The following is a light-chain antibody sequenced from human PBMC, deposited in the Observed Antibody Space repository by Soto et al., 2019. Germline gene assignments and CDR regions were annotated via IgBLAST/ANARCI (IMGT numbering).Light chain of an antibody. CDR1: LSVSSD. J-gene: IGKJ1*01. CDR2: RAF. Sequence: EIVMTQSPATLSLSPGERATLSCRASLSVSSDLAWYRQKPGQAPRLLIYRAFTRATGIPARFSGSGFGTDFTLTISSLQSEDFAVYYCQQYNIWPPWTFGQGTKVEVK. V-gene: IGKV3-15*01. CDR3: QQYNIWPPWT.